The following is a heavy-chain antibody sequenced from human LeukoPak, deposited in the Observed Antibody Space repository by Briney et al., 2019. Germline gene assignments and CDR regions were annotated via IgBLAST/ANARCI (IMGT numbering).Heavy chain of an antibody. V-gene: IGHV3-48*04. CDR3: ARRYCSSTSCTLDY. J-gene: IGHJ4*02. CDR2: ISSSGSTK. D-gene: IGHD2-2*01. Sequence: SGGSLRLSCAASGFTFSRYSMNWVRQAPGKGLEWGSYISSSGSTKNYADSVKGRFTISRDDAENSVSLQMNSLRAEDTAVYYCARRYCSSTSCTLDYWGQGTLVTVSS. CDR1: GFTFSRYS.